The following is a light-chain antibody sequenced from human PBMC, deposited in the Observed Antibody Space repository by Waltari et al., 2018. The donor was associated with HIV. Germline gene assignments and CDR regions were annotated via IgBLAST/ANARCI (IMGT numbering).Light chain of an antibody. CDR3: SSRDSSINRVV. CDR1: SLRNYY. Sequence: SSELTQDPAVSVALGQTVRITCQGASLRNYYATWYQQKPGQAPRLVIYDENNRPSGIPDRFSGSSSGNTASLTITGAQAEDEAHYYCSSRDSSINRVVFGGGTGLTVL. J-gene: IGLJ2*01. CDR2: DEN. V-gene: IGLV3-19*01.